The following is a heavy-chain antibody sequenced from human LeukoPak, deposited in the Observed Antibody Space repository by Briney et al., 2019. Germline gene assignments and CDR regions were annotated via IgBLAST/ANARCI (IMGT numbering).Heavy chain of an antibody. D-gene: IGHD6-19*01. CDR3: ARWPANGGWYFSVGYYYMDV. CDR2: IYHSGST. J-gene: IGHJ6*03. V-gene: IGHV4-38-2*02. CDR1: GYSISSGYY. Sequence: SETLSLTCTVSGYSISSGYYWGWIRQPSGKGLEWIGSIYHSGSTYYNPSLKSRVTISVDTSKNQFSLKLSSVTAADTAVYYCARWPANGGWYFSVGYYYMDVWGKGTTVTVSS.